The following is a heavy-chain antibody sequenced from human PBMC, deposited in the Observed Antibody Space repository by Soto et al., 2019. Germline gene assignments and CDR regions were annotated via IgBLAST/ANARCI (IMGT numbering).Heavy chain of an antibody. CDR2: IRSKANSYAT. CDR3: TRRGSSGYYYVRYFDY. V-gene: IGHV3-73*01. Sequence: GGSLRLSCAASGFTFSGSAMHWVRQASGKGLEWVGRIRSKANSYATAYAASVKGRFTISRDDSKNTAYLQMNSLKTEDTAVYYCTRRGSSGYYYVRYFDYWGQGPLVTVSS. J-gene: IGHJ4*02. D-gene: IGHD3-22*01. CDR1: GFTFSGSA.